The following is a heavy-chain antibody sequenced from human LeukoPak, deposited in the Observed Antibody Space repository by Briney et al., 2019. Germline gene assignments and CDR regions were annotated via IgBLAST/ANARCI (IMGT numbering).Heavy chain of an antibody. Sequence: SETLSLTCAVYGGSFSGYYWSWIRQTPGKGLEWIGEINHSGSTNYNPSLKSRVTISVDTSKNQFSLKLSSVTAADTAVYYCARGRSYYDSSGYPLNWYFDLWGRGTLVTVSS. CDR3: ARGRSYYDSSGYPLNWYFDL. CDR2: INHSGST. D-gene: IGHD3-22*01. V-gene: IGHV4-34*01. CDR1: GGSFSGYY. J-gene: IGHJ2*01.